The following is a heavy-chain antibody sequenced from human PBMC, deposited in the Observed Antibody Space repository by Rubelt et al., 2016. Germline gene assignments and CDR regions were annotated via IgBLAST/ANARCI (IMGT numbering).Heavy chain of an antibody. CDR3: CSRVPPDY. CDR1: RDSISSYY. D-gene: IGHD2/OR15-2a*01. Sequence: VHLQESGPGLVRPSETLSLTCTVSRDSISSYYWSWIRQPPGTGLEWIGCISDSGSTNYNPSLKSRIPISVDMSKKQFSLKLTSVTAADTAVYYCCSRVPPDYWGQGARVTVSS. V-gene: IGHV4-59*01. J-gene: IGHJ4*02. CDR2: ISDSGST.